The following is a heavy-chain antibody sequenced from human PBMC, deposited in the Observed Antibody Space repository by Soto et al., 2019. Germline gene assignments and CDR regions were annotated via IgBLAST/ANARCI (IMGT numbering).Heavy chain of an antibody. Sequence: LRLSCAASGFTFSSYAMSWVRQAPGKGLEWVSAISGSGGSTYYADSVKGRFTISRDNSKNTLYLQMNSLRAEDTAVYYCAKGVLSLVVVPANYGMDVWGQGTTVTVSS. CDR3: AKGVLSLVVVPANYGMDV. V-gene: IGHV3-23*01. CDR2: ISGSGGST. D-gene: IGHD2-15*01. CDR1: GFTFSSYA. J-gene: IGHJ6*02.